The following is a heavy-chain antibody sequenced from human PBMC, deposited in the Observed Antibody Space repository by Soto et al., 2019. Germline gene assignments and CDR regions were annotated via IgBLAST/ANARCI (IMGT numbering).Heavy chain of an antibody. CDR1: GDSLTNNHW. CDR2: IWHTGRP. D-gene: IGHD2-15*01. Sequence: QLQLRESGPGLVQPSGTLSLTCDVSGDSLTNNHWWSWVRQAPRQGREWIGEIWHTGRPNYNPSLKSRVAMSIVKSKNQFSLKLSSVTAADTAVYYCVRDSGTGFSSINCYMHWGQGTLVTVSS. V-gene: IGHV4-4*02. J-gene: IGHJ4*02. CDR3: VRDSGTGFSSINCYMH.